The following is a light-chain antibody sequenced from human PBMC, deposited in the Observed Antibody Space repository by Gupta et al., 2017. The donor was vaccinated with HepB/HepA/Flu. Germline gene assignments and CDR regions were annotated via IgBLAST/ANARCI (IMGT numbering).Light chain of an antibody. J-gene: IGKJ1*01. CDR3: QQYDSPWT. CDR2: GAS. Sequence: EIVLTQSPGTLSLSPGERATLSCRASQSVSSSYLAWYQQKVGQAPRLLIYGASSRATGIPDRFSGSGSGTDFTLTISRLEPGDFAVYYCQQYDSPWTFGQGTKVEIK. V-gene: IGKV3-20*01. CDR1: QSVSSSY.